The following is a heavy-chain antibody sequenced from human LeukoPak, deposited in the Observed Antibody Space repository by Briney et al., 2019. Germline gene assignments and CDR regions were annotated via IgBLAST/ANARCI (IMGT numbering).Heavy chain of an antibody. V-gene: IGHV1-2*02. CDR3: ARNFGDFWSGNDYNWFDP. J-gene: IGHJ5*02. CDR1: GFTFTGYY. CDR2: INPNNGGT. Sequence: GASVKVSCKASGFTFTGYYIYWVRQAPGQGLEWMGWINPNNGGTNYAQKFQGRVTVTRDTSISTAYMELSRLTSDDTAVYYCARNFGDFWSGNDYNWFDPWGQGTLVTVSS. D-gene: IGHD3-3*01.